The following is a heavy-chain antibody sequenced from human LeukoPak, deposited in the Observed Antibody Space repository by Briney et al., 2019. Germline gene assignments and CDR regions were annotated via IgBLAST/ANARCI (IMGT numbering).Heavy chain of an antibody. CDR2: IYSSGTI. CDR1: GGSFSGYY. J-gene: IGHJ5*02. V-gene: IGHV4-4*07. D-gene: IGHD3-10*01. Sequence: SETLSLTCAVYGGSFSGYYWSWIRQLAGKGLEWIGRIYSSGTITYNPSLQSRVTMSVDTSKNEFSLKMSSVTAADTAVYYCTRDSGTTGEVKFDPWGQGTLVAVSS. CDR3: TRDSGTTGEVKFDP.